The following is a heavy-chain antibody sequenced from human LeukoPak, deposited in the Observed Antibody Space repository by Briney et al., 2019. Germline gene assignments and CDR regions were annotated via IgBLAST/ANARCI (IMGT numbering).Heavy chain of an antibody. D-gene: IGHD2-2*01. J-gene: IGHJ6*03. Sequence: GGSPRLSCAASGFTFSSYSMNWVRQAPGKGLEWVSYISSSSSTIYYADSVKGRFTISRDNAKNSLYLQMNSLRAEDTAVYYCARVVVVPARYYYYMDVWGKGTTVTVSS. CDR3: ARVVVVPARYYYYMDV. CDR1: GFTFSSYS. V-gene: IGHV3-48*04. CDR2: ISSSSSTI.